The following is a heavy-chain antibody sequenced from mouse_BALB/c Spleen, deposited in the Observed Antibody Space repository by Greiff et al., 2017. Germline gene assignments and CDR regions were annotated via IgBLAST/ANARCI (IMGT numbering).Heavy chain of an antibody. CDR3: ARSGSSYVDAMDY. CDR1: GFTFSDYY. J-gene: IGHJ4*01. V-gene: IGHV5-4*02. Sequence: EVQLVESGGGLVKPGGSLKLSCAASGFTFSDYYMYWARQTPEKRLEWVATISDGGSYTYYPDSVKGRFTISRDNAKNNLYLQMSSLKSEDTAMYYCARSGSSYVDAMDYWGQGTSVTVSS. D-gene: IGHD1-1*01. CDR2: ISDGGSYT.